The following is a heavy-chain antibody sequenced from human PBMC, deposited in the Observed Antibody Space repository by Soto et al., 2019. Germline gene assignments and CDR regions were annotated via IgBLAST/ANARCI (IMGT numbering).Heavy chain of an antibody. V-gene: IGHV4-30-4*01. Sequence: SETLSLTCTVSGGSISSGDYYWSWIRQPPGKGLEWIGYIYYSGSTYYNPSLKSRVTISVDTSKNQFSLKLSSVTAADTAVYYCARGVATMVGWFDPWGQGTLVTVSS. J-gene: IGHJ5*02. D-gene: IGHD5-12*01. CDR3: ARGVATMVGWFDP. CDR1: GGSISSGDYY. CDR2: IYYSGST.